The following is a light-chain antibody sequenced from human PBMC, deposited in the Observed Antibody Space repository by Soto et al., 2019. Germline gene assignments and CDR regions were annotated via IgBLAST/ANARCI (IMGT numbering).Light chain of an antibody. CDR1: QSVTNY. V-gene: IGKV3-11*01. Sequence: EIVLTQSPATLSLSPGERATLSCRASQSVTNYLAWYQQKPGQAPRLVIYGAFNRATGIPARFSGSGSGTDFPLTISSLEHEDFAFYYCQQRNIWPPVTFGQGTRLEL. J-gene: IGKJ5*01. CDR2: GAF. CDR3: QQRNIWPPVT.